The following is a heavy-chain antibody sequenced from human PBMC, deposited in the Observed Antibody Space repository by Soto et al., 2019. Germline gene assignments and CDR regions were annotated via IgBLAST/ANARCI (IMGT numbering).Heavy chain of an antibody. D-gene: IGHD3-10*01. CDR1: VFAFSSHP. V-gene: IGHV3-23*01. Sequence: GGTLRLACAASVFAFSSHPMSWVRQAPEKGLEWVAGISDGGDLTYNADSVMGRFTISRDNSRNTLYLQMNSLRAEDTAVYYCARRVIGSSRAFDIWGQGTMVTVS. CDR2: ISDGGDLT. CDR3: ARRVIGSSRAFDI. J-gene: IGHJ3*02.